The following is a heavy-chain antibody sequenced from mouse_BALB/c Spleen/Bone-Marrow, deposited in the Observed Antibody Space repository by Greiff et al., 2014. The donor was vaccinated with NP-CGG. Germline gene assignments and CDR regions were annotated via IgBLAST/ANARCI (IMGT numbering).Heavy chain of an antibody. CDR1: GYSITRGYS. J-gene: IGHJ2*01. D-gene: IGHD2-3*01. Sequence: VPLQQSGPDLGETSQSLSLPCPVTGYSITRGYSWPWIRQFPGKKLEWMGFIYYSGGSNYNPSLKSRISISRDTSKNQFFLQLNSVTSEDAATYYCARHDGYFDYWGQGTTLTVSS. CDR3: ARHDGYFDY. V-gene: IGHV3-1*02. CDR2: IYYSGGS.